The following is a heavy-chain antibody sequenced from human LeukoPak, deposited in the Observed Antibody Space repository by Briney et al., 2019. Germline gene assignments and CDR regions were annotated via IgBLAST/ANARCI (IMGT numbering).Heavy chain of an antibody. D-gene: IGHD4/OR15-4a*01. CDR3: ARRAGAYSHPYDY. CDR2: IYSDNT. V-gene: IGHV3-53*01. J-gene: IGHJ4*02. Sequence: GGSLRLSCTVSGFTVSTNSMSWVRQAPGKGLEWVSFIYSDNTHYSDSVKGRFTISRDNSKNTLYLQVNSLRAEDTAVYYCARRAGAYSHPYDYWGQGTLVTVSS. CDR1: GFTVSTNS.